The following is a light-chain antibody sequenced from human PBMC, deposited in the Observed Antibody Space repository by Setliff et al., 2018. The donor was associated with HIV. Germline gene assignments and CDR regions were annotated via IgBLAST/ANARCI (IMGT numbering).Light chain of an antibody. Sequence: EIVLTQSPGTLSLSPGERATLFCRASQTISSTYVAWYQQKPGQAPRLLMFGASSRATGIPDRFSGSGSGTDFTLSISKLEPEDFAVYYCQQYGSSPETFGQGTKVDIK. V-gene: IGKV3-20*01. J-gene: IGKJ1*01. CDR2: GAS. CDR3: QQYGSSPET. CDR1: QTISSTY.